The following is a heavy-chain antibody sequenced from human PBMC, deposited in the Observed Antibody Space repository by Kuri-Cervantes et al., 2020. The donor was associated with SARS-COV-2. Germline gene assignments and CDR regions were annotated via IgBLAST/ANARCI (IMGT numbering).Heavy chain of an antibody. Sequence: GSLRLSCTVSGGSISSSSYYWGRIRQPPGKGLEWIGSIYYSGSTYYNPSLKSRVTISVDTSKNQFSLKLSSVTAADTAVYYCARHLWSDGMDVWGQGTTVTVSS. V-gene: IGHV4-39*01. CDR2: IYYSGST. CDR3: ARHLWSDGMDV. D-gene: IGHD2-8*02. J-gene: IGHJ6*02. CDR1: GGSISSSSYY.